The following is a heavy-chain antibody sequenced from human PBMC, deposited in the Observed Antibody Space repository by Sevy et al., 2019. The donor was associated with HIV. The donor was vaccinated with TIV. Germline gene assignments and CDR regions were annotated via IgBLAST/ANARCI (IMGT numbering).Heavy chain of an antibody. V-gene: IGHV3-48*02. J-gene: IGHJ3*02. CDR1: GFTFSSYS. CDR3: ARGASKYLTGDAFDI. D-gene: IGHD3-9*01. CDR2: ISSSSSTI. Sequence: GGSLRLSCAASGFTFSSYSMNWVRQAPGKGLEWVSYISSSSSTIYYADSVKGRFTISRDNAKNSLYLQMNSLRDEDTAVYYCARGASKYLTGDAFDIWGQGTMVTVSS.